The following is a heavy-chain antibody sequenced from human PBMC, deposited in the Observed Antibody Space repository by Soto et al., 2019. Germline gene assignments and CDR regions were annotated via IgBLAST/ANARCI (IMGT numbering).Heavy chain of an antibody. D-gene: IGHD6-13*01. V-gene: IGHV3-7*01. CDR3: AREAVIIAAAGFDY. CDR1: GFTFSSYW. Sequence: GGSLRLSCAASGFTFSSYWMSWVRQAPGKGLEWVANIKQDGSEKYYVDSVKGRFTISRDNAKNSLYLQMNSLRAEDTAVYYCAREAVIIAAAGFDYWGQGTLVTVSS. J-gene: IGHJ4*02. CDR2: IKQDGSEK.